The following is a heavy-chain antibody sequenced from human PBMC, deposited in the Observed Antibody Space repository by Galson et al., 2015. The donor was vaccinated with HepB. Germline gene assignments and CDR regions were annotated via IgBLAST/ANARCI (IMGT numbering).Heavy chain of an antibody. CDR2: ISYDGSNK. D-gene: IGHD2-2*01. Sequence: SLRLSCAASGFTFSSYAMHWVRQAPGKGLEWVAVISYDGSNKYYADSVKGRFTISRGNSKNTLYLQMNSLRAEDTAVYYCARGTYCSTTSCYWGFDYWGQGTLVTVSS. J-gene: IGHJ4*02. V-gene: IGHV3-30*04. CDR1: GFTFSSYA. CDR3: ARGTYCSTTSCYWGFDY.